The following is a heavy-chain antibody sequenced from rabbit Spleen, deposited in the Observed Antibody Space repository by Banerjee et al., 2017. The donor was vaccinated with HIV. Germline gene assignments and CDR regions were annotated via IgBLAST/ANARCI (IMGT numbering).Heavy chain of an antibody. CDR3: ARDGAGGSYFAL. V-gene: IGHV1S40*01. D-gene: IGHD8-1*01. CDR2: IHGGCKNYI. Sequence: QSLEESGGDLVKPGASLTLTCTASGFSFSAGYYMCWVRQAPGKGLEWIACIHGGCKNYIYYATWAKGRFTISKTSSTTVTLQMTSLTAADTATYFCARDGAGGSYFALWGQGTLVTVS. CDR1: GFSFSAGYY. J-gene: IGHJ4*01.